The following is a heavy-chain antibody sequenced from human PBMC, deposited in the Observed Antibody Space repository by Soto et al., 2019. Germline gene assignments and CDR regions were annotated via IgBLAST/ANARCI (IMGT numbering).Heavy chain of an antibody. CDR3: ARDKSSSSSPCFDP. Sequence: ASVKVSCKASGYTFTGYYMHWVRQAPGQGLEWMGWINPNSGGTNYAQKFQGWVTMTRDTSISTAYMELSRLRSDDTAVYYCARDKSSSSSPCFDPWGQGTLVTVSS. V-gene: IGHV1-2*04. CDR1: GYTFTGYY. CDR2: INPNSGGT. J-gene: IGHJ5*02. D-gene: IGHD6-6*01.